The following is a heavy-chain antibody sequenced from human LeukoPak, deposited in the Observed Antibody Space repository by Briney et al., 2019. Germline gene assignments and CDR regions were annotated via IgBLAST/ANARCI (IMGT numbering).Heavy chain of an antibody. Sequence: SETLSLTCAVYGGSLSGYYWSWIRQPPGKGLEWIGEINHSGSTNYNPSLKSRVTISVDTSKNQFSLKLSSVTAADTAVYYCVRGVWDIVVVPAATFDYWGQGTLVTVSS. CDR3: VRGVWDIVVVPAATFDY. CDR2: INHSGST. V-gene: IGHV4-34*01. CDR1: GGSLSGYY. D-gene: IGHD2-2*01. J-gene: IGHJ4*02.